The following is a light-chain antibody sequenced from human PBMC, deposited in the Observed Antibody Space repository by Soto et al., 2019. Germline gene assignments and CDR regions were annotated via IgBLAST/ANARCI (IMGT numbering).Light chain of an antibody. J-gene: IGLJ1*01. V-gene: IGLV2-14*01. CDR3: SSYTSRTTYV. CDR2: EVT. CDR1: GSDVGGYDY. Sequence: QSVLTQPASVSGSPGQSITISCTGTGSDVGGYDYVSWYQHHPGKAPKAMIYEVTNRPSGVSNRFSGSKSGNTASLTISGLLAEDEADYYCSSYTSRTTYVFGTGTKVTVL.